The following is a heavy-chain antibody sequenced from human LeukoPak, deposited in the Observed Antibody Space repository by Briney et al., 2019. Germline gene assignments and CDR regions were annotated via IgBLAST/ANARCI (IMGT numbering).Heavy chain of an antibody. CDR3: ASPSYCSGGSCPLDY. J-gene: IGHJ4*02. CDR1: GGSISSYY. D-gene: IGHD2-15*01. Sequence: PSETLSLTCTVSGGSISSYYWSWIQQPPGKGLEWIGYIYYSWSTNYNPSLKNRVTISVDTSKTQFSLKLSSVTAADTAVYYCASPSYCSGGSCPLDYWGQGTLVTVSS. V-gene: IGHV4-59*01. CDR2: IYYSWST.